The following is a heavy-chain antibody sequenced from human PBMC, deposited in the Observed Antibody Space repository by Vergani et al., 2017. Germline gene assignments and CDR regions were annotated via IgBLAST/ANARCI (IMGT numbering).Heavy chain of an antibody. CDR2: IDPSDSYT. CDR3: AREGTNWFDP. Sequence: EVQLVQSGAEVKTPGESLRISCKGSGYSFTSYWISWVRQMPGKGLEWMGRIDPSDSYTNYRQSLQGHVTISADKSISTAYLPWSSLKASDTAMYYCAREGTNWFDPWGQGTLVTVSS. CDR1: GYSFTSYW. J-gene: IGHJ5*02. V-gene: IGHV5-10-1*01.